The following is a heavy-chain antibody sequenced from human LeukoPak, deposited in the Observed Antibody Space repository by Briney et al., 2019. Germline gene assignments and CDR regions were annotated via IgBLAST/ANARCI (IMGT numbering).Heavy chain of an antibody. V-gene: IGHV4-59*01. CDR1: GFTFNTYT. CDR2: IYHSGST. CDR3: ARGGAARLHFQN. J-gene: IGHJ1*01. Sequence: GSLRLSCAASGFTFNTYTMNWIRQPPGKGLEWIGYIYHSGSTNYNPSLQSRATISVDTSKNQFSLNLNSVTAADTAVYYCARGGAARLHFQNWGQGTLVTVSS. D-gene: IGHD6-6*01.